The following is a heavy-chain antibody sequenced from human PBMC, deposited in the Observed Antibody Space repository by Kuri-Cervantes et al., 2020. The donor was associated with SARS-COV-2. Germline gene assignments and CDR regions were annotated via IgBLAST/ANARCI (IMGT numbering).Heavy chain of an antibody. Sequence: GGSLRLSCAASGFTFSSYSMDWVRQAPGKGLEWVSYISSSSSTIYYADSVKGRFTISRDNSKNTLYLQMNSLRAEDTAVYYCARDLGPFSGPYDSTFDYWGQGTLVTVSS. D-gene: IGHD5-12*01. J-gene: IGHJ4*02. V-gene: IGHV3-48*01. CDR2: ISSSSSTI. CDR3: ARDLGPFSGPYDSTFDY. CDR1: GFTFSSYS.